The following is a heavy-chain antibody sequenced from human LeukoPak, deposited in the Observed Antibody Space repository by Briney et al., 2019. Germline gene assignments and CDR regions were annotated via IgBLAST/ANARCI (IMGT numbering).Heavy chain of an antibody. D-gene: IGHD2-15*01. Sequence: GGSLRLSCAASGFTLSDYYMSWIRQAPGKGLEWVSYISSSGSTIYYADSVKGRFTISRDNAKNSLYLQMNSLRAEDTAVYYCANFPYCSGTSCNQEIWGQGTLVTVSS. CDR3: ANFPYCSGTSCNQEI. CDR1: GFTLSDYY. J-gene: IGHJ4*02. CDR2: ISSSGSTI. V-gene: IGHV3-11*04.